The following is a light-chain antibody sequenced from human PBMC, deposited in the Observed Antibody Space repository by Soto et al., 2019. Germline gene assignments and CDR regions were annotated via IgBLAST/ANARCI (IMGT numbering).Light chain of an antibody. V-gene: IGLV2-11*01. CDR1: SSDVGGYNY. CDR3: CSYAGRYTYV. CDR2: DVS. Sequence: QSVLTQPRSVSGSPGQSVTISSTGTSSDVGGYNYVSWYQQHPGKAPKLMIYDVSKRPSGVPDRFSGSKSGNTASLTISGLQAEDEADYYCCSYAGRYTYVFGTGTKVTVL. J-gene: IGLJ1*01.